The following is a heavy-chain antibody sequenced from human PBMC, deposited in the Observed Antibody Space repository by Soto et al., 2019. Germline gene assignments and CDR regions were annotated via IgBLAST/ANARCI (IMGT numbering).Heavy chain of an antibody. D-gene: IGHD3-22*01. J-gene: IGHJ5*02. Sequence: PSETLSLTCTVSGGSISSYYWSWIRQPAGKGLEWIGRIYTSGSTNYNPSLKSRVTMSVDTSKNQFSLKLSSVTAADTAVYYCASSSSSGYPSWFDPWGQGTLVTVPQ. CDR1: GGSISSYY. CDR3: ASSSSSGYPSWFDP. V-gene: IGHV4-4*07. CDR2: IYTSGST.